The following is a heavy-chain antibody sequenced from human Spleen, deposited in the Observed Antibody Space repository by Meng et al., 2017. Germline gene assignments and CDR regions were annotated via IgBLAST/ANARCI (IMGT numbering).Heavy chain of an antibody. D-gene: IGHD2-2*01. CDR2: LYYSGTT. V-gene: IGHV4-39*07. Sequence: SETLSLTCTVSGGSISSSNYYWGWIRQPPGKGLEWIGSLYYSGTTYYNPSLKSRVTISVDTSKNQFSLKLSSVTAADTAVYYCANIMSSTTPFDIWGQGTMVTVSS. CDR1: GGSISSSNYY. CDR3: ANIMSSTTPFDI. J-gene: IGHJ3*02.